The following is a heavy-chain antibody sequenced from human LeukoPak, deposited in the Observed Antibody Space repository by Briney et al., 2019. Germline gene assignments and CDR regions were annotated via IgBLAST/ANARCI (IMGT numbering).Heavy chain of an antibody. CDR2: IYYSGST. Sequence: SETLSLTCTVSGGSISSYYWSWIRQPPGKGLEWIGYIYYSGSTNYNPSLKSRVTISVDTSKNQFSLKLSSVTAADTAVYYCARASMDRGTYPEPFDYWGQGTLVTVSS. J-gene: IGHJ4*02. D-gene: IGHD3-10*01. CDR3: ARASMDRGTYPEPFDY. CDR1: GGSISSYY. V-gene: IGHV4-59*01.